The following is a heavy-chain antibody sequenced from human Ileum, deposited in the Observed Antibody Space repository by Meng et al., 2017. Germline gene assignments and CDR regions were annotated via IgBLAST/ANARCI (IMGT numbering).Heavy chain of an antibody. J-gene: IGHJ4*02. V-gene: IGHV4-4*02. Sequence: VQLQESGPGLLKPSGTLSLTCAVSGGSISSSNWWSWVRQPPGKGLEWIGYVYYSGSAYYNPSLKSRVAISVDTSKNQFSLKLSSVTAADTAVYYCASSIAAVVGYYFDYWGQGTLVTVSS. CDR1: GGSISSSNW. CDR3: ASSIAAVVGYYFDY. CDR2: VYYSGSA. D-gene: IGHD6-13*01.